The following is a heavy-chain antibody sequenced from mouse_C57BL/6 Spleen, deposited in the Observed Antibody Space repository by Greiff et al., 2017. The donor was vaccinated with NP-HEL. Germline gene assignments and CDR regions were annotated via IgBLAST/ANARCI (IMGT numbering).Heavy chain of an antibody. CDR3: ARDDGYYVNAMDY. J-gene: IGHJ4*01. CDR1: GYTFTSYW. CDR2: INPSNGGT. V-gene: IGHV1-53*01. D-gene: IGHD2-3*01. Sequence: VQLQQPGTELVKPGASVKLSCKASGYTFTSYWMHWVKQRPGQGLEWIGNINPSNGGTNYNEKFKSKATLTVDKSSSTAYMQLSSLTSEDSAVYYCARDDGYYVNAMDYWGQGTSVTVSS.